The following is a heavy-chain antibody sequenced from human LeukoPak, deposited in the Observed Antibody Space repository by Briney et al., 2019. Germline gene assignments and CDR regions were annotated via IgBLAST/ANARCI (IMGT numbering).Heavy chain of an antibody. CDR1: GGSISSYY. CDR2: IYYSGST. V-gene: IGHV4-59*01. CDR3: ARDESGYSSRFDY. J-gene: IGHJ4*02. Sequence: SETLSLTCTVSGGSISSYYWSWIRQPPGKGLEWIGYIYYSGSTNYNPSLKSRVTISVDTSKNQFSLKLSSVTAADTAVYYCARDESGYSSRFDYWGQGTLVTVSS. D-gene: IGHD5-18*01.